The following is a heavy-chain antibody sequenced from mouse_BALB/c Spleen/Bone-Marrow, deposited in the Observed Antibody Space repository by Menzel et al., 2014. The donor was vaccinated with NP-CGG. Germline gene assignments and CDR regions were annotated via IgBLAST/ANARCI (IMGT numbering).Heavy chain of an antibody. Sequence: QVQLKDSGAKLVRPGVSVKISCKGSGYTFTDHAIHWVKRSHAKSLEWIGVISGYYGDAIYNQKFKGKATMTVDKSSSPAYRDLARLTSEVSAIYYCERSGKLGNAMDYGGQGTSVTVSS. J-gene: IGHJ4*01. D-gene: IGHD3-3*01. V-gene: IGHV1S137*01. CDR3: ERSGKLGNAMDY. CDR2: ISGYYGDA. CDR1: GYTFTDHA.